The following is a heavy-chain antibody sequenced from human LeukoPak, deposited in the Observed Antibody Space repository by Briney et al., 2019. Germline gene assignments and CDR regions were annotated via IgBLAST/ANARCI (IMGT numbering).Heavy chain of an antibody. CDR3: ARGGAAMANDY. CDR2: IYYSGST. J-gene: IGHJ4*02. Sequence: PAETLSLTCTVSGGSISSYYWSWIRQPQGKGLGWIGYIYYSGSTNYNPSLKSRVTISVDTSKNQFSLKLSSVTAADTAVYYCARGGAAMANDYWGQGTLVTVSS. V-gene: IGHV4-59*01. D-gene: IGHD5-18*01. CDR1: GGSISSYY.